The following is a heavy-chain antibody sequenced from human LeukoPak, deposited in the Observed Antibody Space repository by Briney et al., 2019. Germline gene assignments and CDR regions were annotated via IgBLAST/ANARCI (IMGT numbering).Heavy chain of an antibody. CDR2: IMPISGTA. J-gene: IGHJ4*02. CDR3: ARNLYGGNSWDVFDY. Sequence: SVKVSCKASGCTFSSYVINWVRQAPGQGLEWMGGIMPISGTANHAQKFQGRVTITADKSTSTAYMELSSLRSEDTAVYYCARNLYGGNSWDVFDYWGQGTLVTVSS. D-gene: IGHD4-23*01. CDR1: GCTFSSYV. V-gene: IGHV1-69*06.